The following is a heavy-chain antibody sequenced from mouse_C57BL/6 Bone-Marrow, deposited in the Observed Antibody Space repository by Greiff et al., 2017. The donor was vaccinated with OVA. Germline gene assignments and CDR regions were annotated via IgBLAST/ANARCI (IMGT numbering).Heavy chain of an antibody. J-gene: IGHJ2*01. CDR3: ARRDYGSSYDYFDY. V-gene: IGHV1-26*01. Sequence: EVQLQQSGPELVKPGASVKISCKASGYTLTDYYMNWVKQSHGKSIEWIGDINPNNGGTSYNQKFKGKATLTVDKSSSTAYMELRSLTSEDSAVYYCARRDYGSSYDYFDYWGQGTTLTVSS. CDR1: GYTLTDYY. CDR2: INPNNGGT. D-gene: IGHD1-1*01.